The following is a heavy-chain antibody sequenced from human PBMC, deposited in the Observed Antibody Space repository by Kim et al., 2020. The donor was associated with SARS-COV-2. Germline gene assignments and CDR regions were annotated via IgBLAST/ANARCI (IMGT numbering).Heavy chain of an antibody. CDR3: ARDAEYYYDSSGYYRGNWFDP. V-gene: IGHV1-46*01. D-gene: IGHD3-22*01. CDR1: GYTFTSYY. J-gene: IGHJ5*02. CDR2: INPSGGST. Sequence: ASVKVSCKASGYTFTSYYMHWVRQAPGQGLEWMGIINPSGGSTSYAQKFQGRVTMTRDTSTSTVYMELSSLRSEDTAVYYCARDAEYYYDSSGYYRGNWFDPWGQGTLVTVSS.